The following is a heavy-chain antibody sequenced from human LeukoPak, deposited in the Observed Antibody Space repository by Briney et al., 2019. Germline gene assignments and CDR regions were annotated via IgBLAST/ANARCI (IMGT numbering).Heavy chain of an antibody. V-gene: IGHV3-15*07. Sequence: GGSLRLSCAASGFTFTNAWMNWVRQAPGKGLEWVGRIKSKADGETIDYAAPVKGRFTFPRDDSKNMLYLQMNSLKSEDTAVYYCSTLTSRGLSDSWGQGTLVTVSS. CDR1: GFTFTNAW. D-gene: IGHD1-20*01. CDR3: STLTSRGLSDS. J-gene: IGHJ4*02. CDR2: IKSKADGETI.